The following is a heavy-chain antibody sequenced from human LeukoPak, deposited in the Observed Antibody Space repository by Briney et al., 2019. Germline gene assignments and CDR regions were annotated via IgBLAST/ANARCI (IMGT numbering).Heavy chain of an antibody. CDR2: ITSSSSYI. D-gene: IGHD1-26*01. J-gene: IGHJ4*02. CDR1: GFTFSSYN. V-gene: IGHV3-21*01. Sequence: PGGSLRLSCAASGFTFSSYNMNWVRQAPGKGLVWVSSITSSSSYIYYADSVKGRFTISRDNAKNSLYLQMNSLRAEDTAVYYCAKWELYSGFYYIDYWGQGTLATVSS. CDR3: AKWELYSGFYYIDY.